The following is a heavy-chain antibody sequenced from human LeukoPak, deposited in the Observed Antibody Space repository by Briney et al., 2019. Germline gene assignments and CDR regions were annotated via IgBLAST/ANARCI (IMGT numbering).Heavy chain of an antibody. Sequence: SETLSLTCTVSGGSISTSDSYWTWIRQHPGKGLEWIGYIYYSGSTYYNPSLKSRVTISVDTSKNQFSLKLSSVTAADTAVYYCARAITIFGVVKDWFDPWGQGTLVTVSS. J-gene: IGHJ5*02. D-gene: IGHD3-3*01. V-gene: IGHV4-31*03. CDR2: IYYSGST. CDR1: GGSISTSDSY. CDR3: ARAITIFGVVKDWFDP.